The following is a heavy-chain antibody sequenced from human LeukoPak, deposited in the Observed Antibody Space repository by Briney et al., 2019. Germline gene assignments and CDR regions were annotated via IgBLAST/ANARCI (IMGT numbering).Heavy chain of an antibody. CDR1: GGTFSSYA. CDR3: ARDSSNSSSWYGGLYYYYYYMDV. J-gene: IGHJ6*03. CDR2: IIPIFGTA. Sequence: GASVKVSCKASGGTFSSYAISWVRQAPGQGLEWMGGIIPIFGTANYAQKFQGRVTITADESTSTAYMELSSLRSEDTAVYYCARDSSNSSSWYGGLYYYYYYMDVWGKGTTVTVSS. V-gene: IGHV1-69*13. D-gene: IGHD6-13*01.